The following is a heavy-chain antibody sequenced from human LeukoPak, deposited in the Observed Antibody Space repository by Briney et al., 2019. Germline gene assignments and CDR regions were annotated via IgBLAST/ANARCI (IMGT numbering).Heavy chain of an antibody. CDR3: ARKHSYGRAGNFDY. D-gene: IGHD5-18*01. J-gene: IGHJ4*02. CDR1: GFTFSSYA. CDR2: ISGSGGST. V-gene: IGHV3-23*01. Sequence: GGSLRLSCAASGFTFSSYAMSWVRQAPGKGLEWVSAISGSGGSTYYADSVKGRFTISRDNAKNSLCLQMNSLRAEDTAFYYCARKHSYGRAGNFDYWGQGTLVTVSS.